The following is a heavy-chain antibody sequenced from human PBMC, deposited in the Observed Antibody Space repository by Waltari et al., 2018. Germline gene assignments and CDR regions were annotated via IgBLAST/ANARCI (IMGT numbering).Heavy chain of an antibody. CDR2: IYYSGST. J-gene: IGHJ3*02. V-gene: IGHV4-39*07. Sequence: QLQLQESGPGLVKPSETLSLTCTVSGGSISSSSYYWGWIRQPPGKGLEWIGSIYYSGSTYYNPSLKSRVTISVDTSKNQFSLKLSSVTAADTAVYYCASYCSGGSCPRASDAFDIWGKGTMVTVSS. CDR3: ASYCSGGSCPRASDAFDI. CDR1: GGSISSSSYY. D-gene: IGHD2-15*01.